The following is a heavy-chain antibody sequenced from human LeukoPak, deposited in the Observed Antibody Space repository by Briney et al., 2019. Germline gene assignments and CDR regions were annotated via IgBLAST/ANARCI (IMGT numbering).Heavy chain of an antibody. CDR1: GYIFTNYW. CDR3: ARLTGTADY. D-gene: IGHD1-7*01. J-gene: IGHJ4*02. Sequence: GESLKISCKTFGYIFTNYWIGWVRQMPGKGPEWMEIMYPGDSDTRYSPSFQGQVTISADKSSSTAYLQWRSLEASDTAMYYCARLTGTADYWGQGTLVTVSS. CDR2: MYPGDSDT. V-gene: IGHV5-51*01.